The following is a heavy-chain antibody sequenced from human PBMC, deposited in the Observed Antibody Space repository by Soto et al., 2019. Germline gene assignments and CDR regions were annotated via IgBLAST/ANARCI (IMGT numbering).Heavy chain of an antibody. CDR3: ARASGSSYWFDP. CDR1: GYTFTNFG. D-gene: IGHD1-26*01. CDR2: ISTYNGNT. V-gene: IGHV1-18*01. Sequence: ASVKVSCKASGYTFTNFGINWVRQAPGQGLEWVGWISTYNGNTNYAQKLQGRVTMTTDTSTSTAYMELRSLRSDDTAVYYCARASGSSYWFDPWGQGTLVTVS. J-gene: IGHJ5*02.